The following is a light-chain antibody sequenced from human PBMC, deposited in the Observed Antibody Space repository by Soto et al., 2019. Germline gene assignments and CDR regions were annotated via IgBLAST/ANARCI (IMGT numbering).Light chain of an antibody. CDR1: QSVSSN. CDR3: LHRTWPRTT. V-gene: IGKV3-11*01. Sequence: EIVLTQSPATLSLSPGERATLSCRASQSVSSNLAWYQQRPGQAPRRLIYEIYYRDSGIPARFSGSGSGTDFTLTLSSREPEDSAVYFFLHRTWPRTTFGQGTKLEI. J-gene: IGKJ2*01. CDR2: EIY.